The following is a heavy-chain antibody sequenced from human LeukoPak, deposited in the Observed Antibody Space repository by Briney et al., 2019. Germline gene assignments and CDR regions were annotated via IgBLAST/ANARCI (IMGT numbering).Heavy chain of an antibody. V-gene: IGHV3-48*02. CDR1: GFSFTDYP. J-gene: IGHJ4*02. D-gene: IGHD3-9*01. CDR2: IRTTAEGAKYA. CDR3: ATDQRYAFDY. Sequence: GGSLRLSCATSGFSFTDYPMNWVRQAPGKGLEWISNIRTTAEGAKYAYYADSVKGRVTISRDDGKNTLYLHMNSLRDDDTAVHYCATDQRYAFDYWGQGILVTVSS.